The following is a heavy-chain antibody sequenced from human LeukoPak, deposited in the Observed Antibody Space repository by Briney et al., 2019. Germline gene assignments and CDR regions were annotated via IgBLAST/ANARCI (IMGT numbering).Heavy chain of an antibody. CDR1: GGSFSSYY. J-gene: IGHJ4*02. CDR3: ARDQTAVAGHDY. D-gene: IGHD6-19*01. Sequence: SETLSLTCAVYGGSFSSYYWSWIRQPPGKGLEWIGYINNSGRTNYNPSLKSRVTISVDTSKNQLYLKLASVTAADTAVYYCARDQTAVAGHDYWGQGTLVTVSS. CDR2: INNSGRT. V-gene: IGHV4-59*01.